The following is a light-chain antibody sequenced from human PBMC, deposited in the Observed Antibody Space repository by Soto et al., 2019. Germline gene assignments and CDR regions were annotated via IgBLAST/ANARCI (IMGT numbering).Light chain of an antibody. CDR1: QSVTSY. CDR2: DAS. J-gene: IGKJ1*01. CDR3: QQRSTSWT. Sequence: EIVLTQSPATLSLSPGERATLSCRASQSVTSYLAWYQRKPGQAPRLLIYDASNRASGLPARFSGSGSGTDFTLTISSLEPEDSAVYYCQQRSTSWTFGQGTKVEIK. V-gene: IGKV3-11*01.